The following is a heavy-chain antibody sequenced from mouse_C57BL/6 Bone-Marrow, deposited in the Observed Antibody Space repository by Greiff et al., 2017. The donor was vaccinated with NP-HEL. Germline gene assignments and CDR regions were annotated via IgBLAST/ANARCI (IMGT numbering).Heavy chain of an antibody. V-gene: IGHV3-6*01. CDR3: ARDRWLLRTD. CDR2: ISYDGSN. CDR1: GYSITSGYY. J-gene: IGHJ3*01. Sequence: EVKLMESGPGLVKPSQSLSLTCSVTGYSITSGYYWNWIRQFPGNKLEWMGYISYDGSNNYNPSLKNRISITRDTSKNQFFLKLNSVTTEDTATYYCARDRWLLRTDWGQGTLVTVSA. D-gene: IGHD2-3*01.